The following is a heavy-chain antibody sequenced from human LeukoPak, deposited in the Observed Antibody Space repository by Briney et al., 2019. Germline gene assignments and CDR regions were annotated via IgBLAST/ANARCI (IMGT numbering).Heavy chain of an antibody. Sequence: GGSLRLSCAAPGRTFTSYAISWVRQAPGQGLEWVSLISGNGGTTYYADSVKGRFTITRDNSKYTLSLQMRTLRVEDTAVYYGARFSSGWYDSWGQGTLVTVSS. CDR2: ISGNGGTT. J-gene: IGHJ5*01. V-gene: IGHV3-23*01. D-gene: IGHD6-19*01. CDR3: ARFSSGWYDS. CDR1: GRTFTSYA.